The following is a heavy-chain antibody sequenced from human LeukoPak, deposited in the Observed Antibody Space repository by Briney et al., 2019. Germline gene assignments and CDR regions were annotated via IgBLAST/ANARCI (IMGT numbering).Heavy chain of an antibody. CDR2: ISRSGSTK. CDR3: ARAHDYDFWSGQFGGWARLFDY. CDR1: GFTFSDYN. J-gene: IGHJ4*02. D-gene: IGHD3-3*01. V-gene: IGHV3-11*04. Sequence: GGSLRLSCAASGFTFSDYNMRWIRQAPGKGLEWVSSISRSGSTKYYADSVKGRFTTSRDNAKNSLYLQMNSLRAEDTAVYYCARAHDYDFWSGQFGGWARLFDYWGQGTLVTVSS.